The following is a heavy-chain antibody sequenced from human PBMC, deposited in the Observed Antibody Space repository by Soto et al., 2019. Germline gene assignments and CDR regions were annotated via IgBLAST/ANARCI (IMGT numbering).Heavy chain of an antibody. CDR2: ISYDGGNK. CDR1: GFTLSSYR. D-gene: IGHD3-3*01. V-gene: IGHV3-30*18. CDR3: AKDYVLEWLRYYYGMDV. Sequence: QVQLVESGGGVVQPGRSLRLSCAASGFTLSSYRMHWVRQAPGKGLEWVAVISYDGGNKNYADSVKGRFTISRDNSKNTLYLQMNSLRAEDTAVYYCAKDYVLEWLRYYYGMDVWGQGTTVTVSS. J-gene: IGHJ6*02.